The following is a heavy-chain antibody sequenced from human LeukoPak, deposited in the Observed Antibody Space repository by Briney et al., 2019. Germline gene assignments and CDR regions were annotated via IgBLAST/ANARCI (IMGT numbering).Heavy chain of an antibody. Sequence: GGSLRLSCAASGFTFSSYSMTWVRQAPGKGLEWVSYISSSGNTIDYADSVKGRFTISRDNAKNSLYLQMVSLRAEDTAVYYCARLRGYSYGYGDYWGQGTLVTVSS. CDR3: ARLRGYSYGYGDY. V-gene: IGHV3-48*04. J-gene: IGHJ4*02. CDR2: ISSSGNTI. D-gene: IGHD5-18*01. CDR1: GFTFSSYS.